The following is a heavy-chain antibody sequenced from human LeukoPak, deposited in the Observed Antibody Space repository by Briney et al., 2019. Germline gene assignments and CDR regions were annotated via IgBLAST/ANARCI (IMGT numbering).Heavy chain of an antibody. Sequence: SETLSLTCAVYGGSFSGYYWSWIRQPPGKGLEWIGEINHSGSSNYNPSLKSRVTISVDTSRNQFSLKLSSVTAADTAVYYCARGRTSSPYYDILTGYYTIDYWGQGTLVTVSS. CDR1: GGSFSGYY. CDR3: ARGRTSSPYYDILTGYYTIDY. CDR2: INHSGSS. J-gene: IGHJ4*02. V-gene: IGHV4-34*01. D-gene: IGHD3-9*01.